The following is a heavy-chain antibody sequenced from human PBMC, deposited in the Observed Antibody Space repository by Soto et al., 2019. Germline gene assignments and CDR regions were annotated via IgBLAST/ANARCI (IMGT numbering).Heavy chain of an antibody. J-gene: IGHJ4*02. CDR3: ARGSPADFGA. V-gene: IGHV4-31*03. CDR1: SGSLSIGGYY. Sequence: QVQLQESGPGLVKPSQTLSLTCNVSSGSLSIGGYYWTWIRQLPGKGLEWIGNIYHSGNTKYNPSLQSRVTISLDISKIQFSLRLNSVTAADTAVYYCARGSPADFGAWGQGTLVTVSS. CDR2: IYHSGNT.